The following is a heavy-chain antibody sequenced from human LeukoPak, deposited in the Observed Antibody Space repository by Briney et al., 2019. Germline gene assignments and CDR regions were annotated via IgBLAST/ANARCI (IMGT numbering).Heavy chain of an antibody. CDR2: INPSGGST. CDR3: ARASGWIQSF. D-gene: IGHD5-24*01. V-gene: IGHV1-46*01. Sequence: VASVKVSCKASGYTFTSYYMHWVRQAPGQGLEWVGIINPSGGSTSYAQKFQGRVTMTRDTSASTVYMELSSLRSEDTAVYYCARASGWIQSFWGQGTLVTVSS. CDR1: GYTFTSYY. J-gene: IGHJ4*02.